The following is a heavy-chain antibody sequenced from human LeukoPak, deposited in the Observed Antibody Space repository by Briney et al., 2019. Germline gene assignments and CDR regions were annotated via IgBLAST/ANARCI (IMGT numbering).Heavy chain of an antibody. Sequence: GGSLRLSCAASGFTFSDYYMSWIRQAPGKGLEGVSYISSSGSTIYYADSVKGRFTISRDNAKNSLYLQMNSLRAEDTAVYYCARDLLQGWLQFLFDYWGQGTLVTVSS. CDR2: ISSSGSTI. CDR1: GFTFSDYY. J-gene: IGHJ4*02. V-gene: IGHV3-11*01. D-gene: IGHD3-3*01. CDR3: ARDLLQGWLQFLFDY.